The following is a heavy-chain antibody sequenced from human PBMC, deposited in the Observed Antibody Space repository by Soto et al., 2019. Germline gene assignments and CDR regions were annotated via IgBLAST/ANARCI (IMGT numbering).Heavy chain of an antibody. CDR2: ISYDGSNK. D-gene: IGHD3-22*01. V-gene: IGHV3-30*18. J-gene: IGHJ4*02. Sequence: QVQLVESGGGVVQPGRSLRLSCAASGCTLSSYGMHWVRQAPGKGLEWVAVISYDGSNKYYADSVKGRFTISRDNSKNTLYLQMNSLRAEDTAVYYCANGGDSYYYDSSGYYSLDYWGQGTLVTVSS. CDR3: ANGGDSYYYDSSGYYSLDY. CDR1: GCTLSSYG.